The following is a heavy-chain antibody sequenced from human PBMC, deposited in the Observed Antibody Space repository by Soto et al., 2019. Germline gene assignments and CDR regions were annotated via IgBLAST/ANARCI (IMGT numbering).Heavy chain of an antibody. V-gene: IGHV4-38-2*01. D-gene: IGHD2-15*01. CDR3: ARLGYCSGGRCYSDSAFDI. CDR1: GYSISSGYY. Sequence: SETLSLTCAVSGYSISSGYYWGWIRQPPGKGLEWIGSFYHSGSTYYNPSLKSRVTISVDTSKNQFSLELSSVTAADTAVYYCARLGYCSGGRCYSDSAFDIWGQGTMVTV. J-gene: IGHJ3*02. CDR2: FYHSGST.